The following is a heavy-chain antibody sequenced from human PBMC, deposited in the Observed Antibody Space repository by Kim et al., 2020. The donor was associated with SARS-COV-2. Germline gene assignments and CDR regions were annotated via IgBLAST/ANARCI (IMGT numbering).Heavy chain of an antibody. CDR2: ISYDGTNQ. V-gene: IGHV3-30*18. Sequence: GGSLRLSCAASGFSFSDYGMHGIRQAPGKGLEWVAVISYDGTNQYYADSVRGRLTISRENSKNTVHREMQSLTTEDTAVYYCAKGGSGPYWHFDLWCRCTLVTVSS. CDR1: GFSFSDYG. J-gene: IGHJ2*01. D-gene: IGHD3-10*01. CDR3: AKGGSGPYWHFDL.